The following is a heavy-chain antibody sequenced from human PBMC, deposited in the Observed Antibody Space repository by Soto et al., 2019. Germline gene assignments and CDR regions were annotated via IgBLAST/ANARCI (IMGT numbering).Heavy chain of an antibody. J-gene: IGHJ5*02. CDR3: ARLYGSGQWNWFDP. CDR1: GYSLISYW. Sequence: GESLKISCKGSGYSLISYWIGWVRQMPGRGLEWMGIIYPHDSDTRYSPSFQGQVTISADNSISTAYLQWSSLKASDSAMYYCARLYGSGQWNWFDPWGQGTLVTVSS. V-gene: IGHV5-51*01. D-gene: IGHD3-10*01. CDR2: IYPHDSDT.